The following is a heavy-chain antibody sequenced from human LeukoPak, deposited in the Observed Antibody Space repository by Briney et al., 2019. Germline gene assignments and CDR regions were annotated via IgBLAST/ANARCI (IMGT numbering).Heavy chain of an antibody. CDR1: GGSFSGYY. D-gene: IGHD5-18*01. V-gene: IGHV4-34*10. CDR2: INHSGST. Sequence: PSETLSLTCAVYGGSFSGYYWSWIRQPPGKGLEWIGEINHSGSTNYSPSFQGHVTISADKSISTAYLQWSSLKASDTAMYYCARSGREAMAFLDYWGQGTLVTVSS. J-gene: IGHJ4*02. CDR3: ARSGREAMAFLDY.